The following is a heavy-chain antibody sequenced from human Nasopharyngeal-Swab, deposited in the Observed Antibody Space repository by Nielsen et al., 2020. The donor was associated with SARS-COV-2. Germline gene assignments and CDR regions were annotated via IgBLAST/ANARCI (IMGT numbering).Heavy chain of an antibody. V-gene: IGHV3-74*01. D-gene: IGHD3-22*01. CDR2: INSDGSST. CDR1: GFTFSSYW. Sequence: GESLKISCAASGFTFSSYWMHWVRQAPGKGLVWVSRINSDGSSTSYADSVKGRFTISRDNAKNTLYLQMNSLRAEDTAVYYCAKDATRMIVVVITVRAFDIWGQGTMVTVSS. CDR3: AKDATRMIVVVITVRAFDI. J-gene: IGHJ3*02.